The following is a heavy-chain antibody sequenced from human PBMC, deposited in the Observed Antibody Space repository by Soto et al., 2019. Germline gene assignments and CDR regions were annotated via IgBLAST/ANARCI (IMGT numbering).Heavy chain of an antibody. V-gene: IGHV4-59*08. CDR3: ARHKYSSTGDNWFDP. Sequence: PSETLSLTCTVSGGSISSYYWSWIRQPPGKGLEWIGYIYYSGSTNYNPSLKSRVTISVDTSKNQFSLKLSSVTAADTAVYYCARHKYSSTGDNWFDPWGQGTLVTVSS. CDR1: GGSISSYY. CDR2: IYYSGST. J-gene: IGHJ5*02. D-gene: IGHD6-13*01.